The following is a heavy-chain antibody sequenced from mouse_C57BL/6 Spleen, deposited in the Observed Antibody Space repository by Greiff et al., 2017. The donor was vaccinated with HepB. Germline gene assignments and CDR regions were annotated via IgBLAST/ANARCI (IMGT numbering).Heavy chain of an antibody. J-gene: IGHJ2*01. V-gene: IGHV1-7*01. CDR1: GYTFTSYW. Sequence: QVQLQQSGAELAKPGASVKLSCKASGYTFTSYWMHWVKQRPGQGLEWIGYINPSSGYTKYNQKFKDKATLTADKSSRTAYMQLSSLTYEDSAVYYCARDLLGDWDDYWGQGTTLTVSS. CDR3: ARDLLGDWDDY. D-gene: IGHD4-1*01. CDR2: INPSSGYT.